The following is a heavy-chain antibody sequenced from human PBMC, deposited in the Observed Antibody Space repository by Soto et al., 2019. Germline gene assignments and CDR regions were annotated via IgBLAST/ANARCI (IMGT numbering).Heavy chain of an antibody. Sequence: QVQLQESGPGLVKPSETLSLTCTVSGGSISSYYWSWIRQPPGKGLERIGYIYYSGSTNYNPSLKSRVTISVDTSKNQFSLKLSSVTAADTAVYYCARVGSSWYFPYYYYGMDVWGQGTTVTVSS. CDR1: GGSISSYY. J-gene: IGHJ6*02. CDR3: ARVGSSWYFPYYYYGMDV. V-gene: IGHV4-59*01. CDR2: IYYSGST. D-gene: IGHD6-13*01.